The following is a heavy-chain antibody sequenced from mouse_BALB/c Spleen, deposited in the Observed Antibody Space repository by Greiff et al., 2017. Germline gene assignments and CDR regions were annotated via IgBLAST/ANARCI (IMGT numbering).Heavy chain of an antibody. Sequence: VQLQQPGAELVKPGASVKLSCKASGYTFTSYWMHWVKQRPGQGLEWIGEINPSNGRTNYNEKFKSKATLTVDKSSSTAYMQLSSLTSEDSAVYYCAREVYGSFYFDYWGQGTTLTVSS. J-gene: IGHJ2*01. CDR3: AREVYGSFYFDY. CDR1: GYTFTSYW. V-gene: IGHV1S81*02. CDR2: INPSNGRT. D-gene: IGHD1-1*01.